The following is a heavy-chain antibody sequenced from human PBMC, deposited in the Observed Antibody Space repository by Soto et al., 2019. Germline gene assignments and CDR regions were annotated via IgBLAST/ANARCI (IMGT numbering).Heavy chain of an antibody. V-gene: IGHV4-30-4*01. CDR2: IYYSGTT. CDR3: ARGIGVFDS. Sequence: SETLSLTCTVSGDSISTYDYYWSWFRQPPGEGLQWIGYIYYSGTTYYNPSLKSRVTLSMDTSKNQFSLRLSSVTAADTAVYYCARGIGVFDSWGQGTLVTVS. J-gene: IGHJ4*02. D-gene: IGHD3-10*01. CDR1: GDSISTYDYY.